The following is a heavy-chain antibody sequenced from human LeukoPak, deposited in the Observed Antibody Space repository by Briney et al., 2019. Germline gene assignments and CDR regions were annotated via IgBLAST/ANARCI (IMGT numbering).Heavy chain of an antibody. CDR3: ARDITMVRGIIGYYYGMDV. J-gene: IGHJ6*02. V-gene: IGHV3-48*02. CDR2: ISSSSSTI. Sequence: AGGSLRLSCATSGFTFSSYSMNWVRQAPGKGLEWVSYISSSSSTIYYADSVKGRFTISRNSAKNSLYLQMNSLRDEDTAVYYCARDITMVRGIIGYYYGMDVWGQGTTVTVSS. D-gene: IGHD3-10*01. CDR1: GFTFSSYS.